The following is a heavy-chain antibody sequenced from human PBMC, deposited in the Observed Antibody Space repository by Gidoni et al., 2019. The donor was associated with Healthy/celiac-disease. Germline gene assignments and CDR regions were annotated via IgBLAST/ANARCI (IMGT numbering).Heavy chain of an antibody. Sequence: EVQLVESGGGVVRPGGSLRLSCAASGFTFDDYGMSWVRQAPGKGLEWVSVINWNGGSTGYADSVKGRFTISRDNDKNSLYLQMNSLRAEDTALYYCARAPYSSSWYESYYYYMDVWGKGTTVTVSS. J-gene: IGHJ6*03. CDR1: GFTFDDYG. CDR2: INWNGGST. D-gene: IGHD6-13*01. CDR3: ARAPYSSSWYESYYYYMDV. V-gene: IGHV3-20*04.